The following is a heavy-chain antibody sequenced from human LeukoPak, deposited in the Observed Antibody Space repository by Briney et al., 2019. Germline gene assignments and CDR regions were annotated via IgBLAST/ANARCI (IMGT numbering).Heavy chain of an antibody. CDR1: GFTFSSYA. CDR3: ARPVARGWFDP. J-gene: IGHJ5*02. Sequence: GGSLRLSCAASGFTFSSYAMSWVRQAPGKGLEWVSVIYGGGSTYYADSVKGRFTISRDNSKNTLYLQMNSLRAEDTAVYYCARPVARGWFDPWGQGTLVTVSS. CDR2: IYGGGST. V-gene: IGHV3-53*01. D-gene: IGHD5-12*01.